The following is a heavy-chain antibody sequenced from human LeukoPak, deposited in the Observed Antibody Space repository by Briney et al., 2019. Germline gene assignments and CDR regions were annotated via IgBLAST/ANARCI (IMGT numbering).Heavy chain of an antibody. CDR2: INPSGGST. CDR1: GYTFTSYY. D-gene: IGHD2-2*02. V-gene: IGHV1-46*01. J-gene: IGHJ6*02. CDR3: ARDGSTRYCSSTSCYKHYYYGMDV. Sequence: GASVKASCKASGYTFTSYYMHWERQAPGQGLEWMGIINPSGGSTSYAQKFQGRVTMTRDTSTSTVYMELSSLRSEDTAVYYCARDGSTRYCSSTSCYKHYYYGMDVWGQGTTVTVSS.